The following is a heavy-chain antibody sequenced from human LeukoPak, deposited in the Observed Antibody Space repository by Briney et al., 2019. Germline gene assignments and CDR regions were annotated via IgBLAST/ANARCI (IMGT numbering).Heavy chain of an antibody. CDR1: GGSISSSSYY. D-gene: IGHD1-20*01. V-gene: IGHV4-39*07. CDR3: ARANRGITGSYYYYYMDV. CDR2: IYYSGST. Sequence: SETLSLTCTVSGGSISSSSYYWGWIRQPPGKGLEWIGSIYYSGSTYYNPSLKSRVTISVDTSKNQFSLKLSSVTAADTAVYYCARANRGITGSYYYYYMDVWGKGTTVTVSS. J-gene: IGHJ6*03.